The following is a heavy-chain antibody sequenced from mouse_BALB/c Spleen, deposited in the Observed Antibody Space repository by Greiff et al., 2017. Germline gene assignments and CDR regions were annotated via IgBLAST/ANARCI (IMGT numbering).Heavy chain of an antibody. D-gene: IGHD2-4*01. V-gene: IGHV5-4*02. J-gene: IGHJ4*01. CDR2: ISDGGSYT. Sequence: EVKLEESGGGLVKPGGSLKLSCAASGFTFSDYYMYWVRQTPEKRLEWVATISDGGSYTYYPDSVKGRFTISRDNAKNNLYLQMSSLKSEDTAMYYCARDRSYDYDHYAMDYWGQGTSVTVSS. CDR1: GFTFSDYY. CDR3: ARDRSYDYDHYAMDY.